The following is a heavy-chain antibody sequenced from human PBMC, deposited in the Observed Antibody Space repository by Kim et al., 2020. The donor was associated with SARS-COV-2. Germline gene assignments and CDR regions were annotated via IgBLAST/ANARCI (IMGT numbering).Heavy chain of an antibody. CDR1: GFTFSSYG. D-gene: IGHD3-10*01. CDR2: ISYDGSNT. CDR3: ARGGGGWFGYYYGMDV. V-gene: IGHV3-33*05. Sequence: GGSLRLSCAASGFTFSSYGMHWVRQAPGKGLAWVAVISYDGSNTYYVDSVKGRFTISRDNSKNTLYLQMNSLRAEDTAVYYCARGGGGWFGYYYGMDVWGQGNTGTVSS. J-gene: IGHJ6*02.